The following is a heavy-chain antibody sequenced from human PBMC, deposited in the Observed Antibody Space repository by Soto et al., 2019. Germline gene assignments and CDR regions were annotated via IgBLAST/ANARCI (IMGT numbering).Heavy chain of an antibody. CDR1: GLTFSSYA. CDR3: SKTHHDLLDY. D-gene: IGHD3-3*01. CDR2: ISGSSGST. J-gene: IGHJ4*01. Sequence: PGGSLRLSCAASGLTFSSYAMSWVRQAPGKGLEWVSAISGSSGSTYYADSVKGRFTISRDNSKNTLYLQMNTLRAEDTAVYFYSKTHHDLLDYSTQGTLVAVSS. V-gene: IGHV3-23*01.